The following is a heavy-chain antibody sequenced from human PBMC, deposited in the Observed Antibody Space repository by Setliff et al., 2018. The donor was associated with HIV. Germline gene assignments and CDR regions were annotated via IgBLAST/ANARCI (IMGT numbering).Heavy chain of an antibody. V-gene: IGHV3-30*04. CDR1: GFTFSSYV. CDR2: ISYDGSNK. D-gene: IGHD6-13*01. CDR3: ARDRFIAAAGTAFSH. Sequence: GGSLRLSCVSSGFTFSSYVMHWVRQAPGKGLEWVAVISYDGSNKDHADAVKGRFTISRDNSKNTLYLQMNNLRSEDAAVYFCARDRFIAAAGTAFSHWGQGTLVTVSS. J-gene: IGHJ4*02.